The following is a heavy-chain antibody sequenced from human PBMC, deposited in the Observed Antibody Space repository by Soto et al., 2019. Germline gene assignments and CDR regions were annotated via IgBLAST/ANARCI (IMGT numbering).Heavy chain of an antibody. V-gene: IGHV4-39*01. CDR3: ARYFQRELPRFVDY. CDR1: GGSISSSSYY. D-gene: IGHD1-7*01. CDR2: LYYSGST. J-gene: IGHJ4*02. Sequence: SETLSLTCTVSGGSISSSSYYWGWIRPPTGQGLEWIGSLYYSGSTYYNPSLKSRFTISVDTSKNPFSLKLSSVTAADTAGYYCARYFQRELPRFVDYWGKGTLVTVSS.